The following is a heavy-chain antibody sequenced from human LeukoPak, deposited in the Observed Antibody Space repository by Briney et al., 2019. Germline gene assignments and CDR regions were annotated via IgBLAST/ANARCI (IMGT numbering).Heavy chain of an antibody. CDR2: TRNKASSYTT. V-gene: IGHV3-72*01. J-gene: IGHJ4*02. CDR3: ARVEGGGFDY. Sequence: GGSLRLSCAASGFTFSDHYMDWVRQAPGKGLEWVGRTRNKASSYTTEYAASVKGRFTISRDDSKNSLYLQMNSLKTEDTAVYYCARVEGGGFDYWGQGTLVTVSS. D-gene: IGHD3-16*01. CDR1: GFTFSDHY.